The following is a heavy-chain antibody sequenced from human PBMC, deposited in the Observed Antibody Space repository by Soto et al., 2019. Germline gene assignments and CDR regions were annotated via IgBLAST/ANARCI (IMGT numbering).Heavy chain of an antibody. J-gene: IGHJ4*02. D-gene: IGHD3-22*01. CDR2: LYWNEDK. CDR1: GFSLSTSGVG. V-gene: IGHV2-5*01. CDR3: AHRDYYNSSGYAPFDS. Sequence: SGPTLVNPTQTLTLTCSFSGFSLSTSGVGVGWIRQPPGKALEWLVLLYWNEDKRYSPSRESRLTVTKDTSKNQVVLTMTNVDPVDTATYYCAHRDYYNSSGYAPFDSWGQGTLVTVSS.